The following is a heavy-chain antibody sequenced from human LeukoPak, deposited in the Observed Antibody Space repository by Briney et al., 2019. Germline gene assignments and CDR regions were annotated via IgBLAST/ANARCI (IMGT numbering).Heavy chain of an antibody. CDR3: ARDVY. V-gene: IGHV3-7*01. CDR2: INQGGSDK. J-gene: IGHJ4*02. Sequence: GGSLRLSCAASGFTFSGHWMSWVRQAPGKGLEWVANINQGGSDKYYVDSVKGRFTISRDNAKNSLYLQMNSLRDEDTAVYYCARDVYWGQGTLVTVSS. CDR1: GFTFSGHW.